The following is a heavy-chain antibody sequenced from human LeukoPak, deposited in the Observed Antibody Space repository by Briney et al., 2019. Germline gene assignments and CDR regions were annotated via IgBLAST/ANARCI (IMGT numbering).Heavy chain of an antibody. J-gene: IGHJ6*03. V-gene: IGHV1-8*01. Sequence: ASVKVSCKASGYTFTSYDINWVRQATGQGLEWMGWMNPNSGNTGYAQKFQGRVTMTRNTSISTAYMELSSLRSEDTAVYYCARVAGYDFWSGGNYYYYYYMDVWGKGTTVTVSS. CDR2: MNPNSGNT. CDR1: GYTFTSYD. CDR3: ARVAGYDFWSGGNYYYYYYMDV. D-gene: IGHD3-3*01.